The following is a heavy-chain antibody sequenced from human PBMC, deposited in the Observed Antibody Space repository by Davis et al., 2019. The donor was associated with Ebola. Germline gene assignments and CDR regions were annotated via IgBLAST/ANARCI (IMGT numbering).Heavy chain of an antibody. V-gene: IGHV3-23*01. J-gene: IGHJ6*02. D-gene: IGHD4/OR15-4a*01. Sequence: GESLKISCVVSGFTFSSYGMSWVRQAPAKGLEYVSSISISGDSAHYGDSVKGRFTISRDNSKNTLYLQMNGLRVEDTAVYYCAKNKMTSSGSYGADVWGQGTTVTVSS. CDR3: AKNKMTSSGSYGADV. CDR2: ISISGDSA. CDR1: GFTFSSYG.